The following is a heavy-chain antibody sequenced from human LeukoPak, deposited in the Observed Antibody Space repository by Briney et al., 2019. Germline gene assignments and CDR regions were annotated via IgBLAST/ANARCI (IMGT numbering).Heavy chain of an antibody. J-gene: IGHJ4*02. V-gene: IGHV3-23*01. CDR2: ISGSGGST. Sequence: GGSLRLSCAASGFTFSSYAMSWVRQAPGKGLEWVSAISGSGGSTYYADSVKGRFTISRDNSKNTLYLQMNSLRADDTAVYYCAKRDDSSGYPYYFDYWGQGTLVTVSS. CDR3: AKRDDSSGYPYYFDY. CDR1: GFTFSSYA. D-gene: IGHD3-22*01.